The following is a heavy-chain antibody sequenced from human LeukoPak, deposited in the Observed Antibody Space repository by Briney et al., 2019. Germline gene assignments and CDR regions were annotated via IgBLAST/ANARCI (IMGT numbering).Heavy chain of an antibody. CDR2: ISYDGSSK. Sequence: GGSLKRYYSAPGFTFRNFALHCVRQAPGMGLEWVAAISYDGSSKYYADSVKGRFTISRDNSKNTLYLQMNSLRAEDTAVYSCARDRFWSRGFDSAGPLHYFDYWGQGTLVTVSS. CDR3: ARDRFWSRGFDSAGPLHYFDY. CDR1: GFTFRNFA. V-gene: IGHV3-30-3*01. J-gene: IGHJ4*02. D-gene: IGHD3-9*01.